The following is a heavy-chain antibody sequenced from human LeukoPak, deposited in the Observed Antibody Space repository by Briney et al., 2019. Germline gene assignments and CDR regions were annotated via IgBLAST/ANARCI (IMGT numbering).Heavy chain of an antibody. CDR3: ARAPRGYRLDY. Sequence: SETLSLTCAVYGGSFSGYYWSWIRQPPGKGLEWIGEINHSGSTNYNPSLKSRVTISVDTSKNQFSLKLSSVTAADTAVYYCARAPRGYRLDYWGQGTLVTVSS. V-gene: IGHV4-34*01. D-gene: IGHD5-18*01. J-gene: IGHJ4*02. CDR2: INHSGST. CDR1: GGSFSGYY.